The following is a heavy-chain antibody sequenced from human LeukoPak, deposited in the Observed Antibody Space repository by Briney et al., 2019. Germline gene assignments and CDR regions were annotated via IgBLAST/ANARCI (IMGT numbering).Heavy chain of an antibody. D-gene: IGHD1-7*01. CDR3: ARTYDYLWNYLHC. Sequence: ASVKVSCKASGYTFTGYYVHWVRQAPGQGLEWMGWINPNGGGTNYAQKFQGRVTMTRDTSISTAYMELSGLRSDDTAVYFCARTYDYLWNYLHCWGQGTLVTVSS. J-gene: IGHJ4*02. CDR1: GYTFTGYY. V-gene: IGHV1-2*02. CDR2: INPNGGGT.